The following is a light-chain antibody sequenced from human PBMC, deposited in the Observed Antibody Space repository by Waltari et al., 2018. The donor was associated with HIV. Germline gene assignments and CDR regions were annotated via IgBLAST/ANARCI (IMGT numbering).Light chain of an antibody. Sequence: SYELTQPPSVSVSPGQTARITCSGDALPKKYAFWYQQKSGQAPVLVIYEDSERPSGIPGRFSGASPGTMATLTICGAQVEDEADDYCYSTDSSGNPSFGGGTKLTVL. CDR2: EDS. CDR3: YSTDSSGNPS. CDR1: ALPKKY. J-gene: IGLJ2*01. V-gene: IGLV3-10*01.